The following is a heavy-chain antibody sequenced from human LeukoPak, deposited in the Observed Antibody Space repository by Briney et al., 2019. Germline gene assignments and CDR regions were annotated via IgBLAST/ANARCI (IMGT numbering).Heavy chain of an antibody. Sequence: SETLSLTCTVSGGFISSSSYYWGWIRQPPGKGLEWIGSIYYSGGTYYNPSLKSRVTISVDTSKNQFSLKLSSVTAADTAVYYGAMRMDCSSTSCYDHPDAFDIWGQGTMVTVSS. J-gene: IGHJ3*02. V-gene: IGHV4-39*01. CDR3: AMRMDCSSTSCYDHPDAFDI. D-gene: IGHD2-2*01. CDR1: GGFISSSSYY. CDR2: IYYSGGT.